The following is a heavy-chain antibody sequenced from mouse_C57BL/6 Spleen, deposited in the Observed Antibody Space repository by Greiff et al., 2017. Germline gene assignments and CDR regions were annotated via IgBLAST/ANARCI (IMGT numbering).Heavy chain of an antibody. CDR3: ARYYYGSSLGYFDY. V-gene: IGHV1-42*01. CDR1: GYSFTGYY. D-gene: IGHD1-1*01. J-gene: IGHJ2*01. Sequence: VQLKQSGPELVKPGASVKISCKASGYSFTGYYMNWVKQSPEKSLEWIGEINPSTGGTTYNQKFKAKATLTVDKSSSTAYMQLKSLTSEDSAVYYCARYYYGSSLGYFDYWGQGTTLTVSS. CDR2: INPSTGGT.